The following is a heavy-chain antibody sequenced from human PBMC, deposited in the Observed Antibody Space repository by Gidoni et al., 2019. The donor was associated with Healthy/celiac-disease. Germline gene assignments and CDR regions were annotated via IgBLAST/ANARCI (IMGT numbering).Heavy chain of an antibody. J-gene: IGHJ2*01. D-gene: IGHD5-18*01. Sequence: EVQLVESGGGLVQPGGSLKLSCAASGFTFSGSAMHWVRQASGKGLEWVGRIRSKANSYATAYAASVKGRFTISRDDSKNTAYLQMNSLKTEDTAVYYCTRPWIRGDFDLWGRGTLVTVSS. CDR2: IRSKANSYAT. V-gene: IGHV3-73*02. CDR1: GFTFSGSA. CDR3: TRPWIRGDFDL.